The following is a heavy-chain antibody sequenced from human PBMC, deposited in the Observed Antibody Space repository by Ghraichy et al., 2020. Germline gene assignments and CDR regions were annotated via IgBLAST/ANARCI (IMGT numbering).Heavy chain of an antibody. J-gene: IGHJ6*02. V-gene: IGHV3-30*04. Sequence: GESLNISCAASGFTFSSYAMHWVRQAPGKGLEWVAVISYDGSNKYYADSVKGRFTISRDNSKNTLYLQMNSLRAEDTAVYYCAREGYDILTGYTYYYYYGMDVWGQGTTVTVSS. D-gene: IGHD3-9*01. CDR1: GFTFSSYA. CDR3: AREGYDILTGYTYYYYYGMDV. CDR2: ISYDGSNK.